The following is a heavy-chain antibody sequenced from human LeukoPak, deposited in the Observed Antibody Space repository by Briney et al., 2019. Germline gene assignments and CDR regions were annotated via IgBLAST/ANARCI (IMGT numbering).Heavy chain of an antibody. CDR1: GYTFTSYY. D-gene: IGHD4-23*01. CDR3: AKGGNSARRYYYMDV. CDR2: ISYDGSNK. J-gene: IGHJ6*03. Sequence: SCKASGYTFTSYYMHWVRQAPGKGLEWVAVISYDGSNKYYADSVKGRFTISRDNSKNTLYLQMNSLRAEDTAVYYCAKGGNSARRYYYMDVWGKGTTVTVSS. V-gene: IGHV3-30*18.